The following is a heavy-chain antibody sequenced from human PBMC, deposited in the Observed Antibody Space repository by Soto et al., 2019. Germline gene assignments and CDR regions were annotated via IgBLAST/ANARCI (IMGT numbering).Heavy chain of an antibody. CDR2: INPSGGST. V-gene: IGHV1-46*01. CDR3: ARVENYYDSSGYLAL. CDR1: GYTFTQFG. Sequence: GASVKVSCKASGYTFTQFGISWVRQAPGQGLEWMGIINPSGGSTSYAQKFQGRVTMTRDTSTSTVYMELSSLRSEDTAVYYCARVENYYDSSGYLALWGQGTLVTVSS. D-gene: IGHD3-22*01. J-gene: IGHJ4*02.